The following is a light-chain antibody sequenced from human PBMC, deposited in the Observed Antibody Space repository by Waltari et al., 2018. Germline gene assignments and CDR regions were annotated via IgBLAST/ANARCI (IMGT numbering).Light chain of an antibody. CDR3: SSYAGSAYV. CDR2: DVT. J-gene: IGLJ1*01. CDR1: SSDVGGYNH. Sequence: QSALTQPTSASGSPGQSVTISCTGTSSDVGGYNHASWHQQYPGKAPKLMIYDVTERPSGVPDRFSGSKSGNTASLTVSGLQAEDEADYYCSSYAGSAYVFGTGTKVTVL. V-gene: IGLV2-8*01.